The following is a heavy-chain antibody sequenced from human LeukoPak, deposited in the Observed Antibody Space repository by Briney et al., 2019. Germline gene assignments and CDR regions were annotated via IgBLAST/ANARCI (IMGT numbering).Heavy chain of an antibody. CDR1: GYTFTSNY. CDR2: INPNSGGT. CDR3: ARTRGYCSGGSCNGRRYYYYGMDV. V-gene: IGHV1-2*04. D-gene: IGHD2-15*01. J-gene: IGHJ6*02. Sequence: GASVKVSCKASGYTFTSNYIHWVRQAPGQGLEWMGWINPNSGGTNYAQKFRGWVTMTRDTSISTAYMELSRLRSDDTAVYYCARTRGYCSGGSCNGRRYYYYGMDVWGQGTTVTVSS.